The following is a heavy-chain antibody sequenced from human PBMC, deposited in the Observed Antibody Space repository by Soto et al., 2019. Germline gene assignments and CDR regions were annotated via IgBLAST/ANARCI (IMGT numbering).Heavy chain of an antibody. CDR1: GFTFSSYG. V-gene: IGHV3-30*18. CDR2: ISYDGSNK. Sequence: QVQLVESGGGVVQPGRSLRLSCAASGFTFSSYGMHWVRQAPGKGLEWVAVISYDGSNKYYADSVKGRFTISRDNSKNTLYRQKDSLRAEDTCVEYCAKDSRGIKVYDTLDYWGQGTLVTVSS. CDR3: AKDSRGIKVYDTLDY. D-gene: IGHD2-8*01. J-gene: IGHJ4*02.